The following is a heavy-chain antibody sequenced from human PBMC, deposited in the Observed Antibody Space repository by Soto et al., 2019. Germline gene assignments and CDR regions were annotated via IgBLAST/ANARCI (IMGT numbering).Heavy chain of an antibody. D-gene: IGHD3-3*01. V-gene: IGHV3-21*01. CDR3: ARGVLNYDFWSGYYPFDY. Sequence: GGSLRLSCAASGFTFSSYSMNWVRQAPGKGLEWVSSISSSSSYIYYADSVKGRFTISRDNAKNSLYLQMNSLRAEDTAVYYCARGVLNYDFWSGYYPFDYWGQGTLVTVSS. CDR2: ISSSSSYI. CDR1: GFTFSSYS. J-gene: IGHJ4*02.